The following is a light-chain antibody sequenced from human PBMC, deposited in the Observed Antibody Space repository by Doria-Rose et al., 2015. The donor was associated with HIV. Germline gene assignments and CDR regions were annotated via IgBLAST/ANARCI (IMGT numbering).Light chain of an antibody. J-gene: IGKJ1*01. CDR1: QSFSSTY. CDR3: HQYGTSWT. V-gene: IGKV3-20*01. CDR2: DGS. Sequence: TQSPGTLSLSPGERATLSCRASQSFSSTYLAWYQQKPGQAPSLLIYDGSTSATGIPDRFSASGSGTDLTLTINRLEPEDFALDYCHQYGTSWTFGQGTKVEI.